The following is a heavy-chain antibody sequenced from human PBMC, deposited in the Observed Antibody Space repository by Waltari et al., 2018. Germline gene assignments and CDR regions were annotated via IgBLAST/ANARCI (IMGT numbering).Heavy chain of an antibody. Sequence: VPLVESGGGLVQPGESLTISCAASGFTFRRFWMHWVRQAPGKGLDGVSRINSDGRSTTYADSVKGRFTISRDNDKNTLYLHMNSLRGEDTAVYFCARVIDYGDYELDSWGQGTLVTV. V-gene: IGHV3-74*01. CDR2: INSDGRST. CDR1: GFTFRRFW. D-gene: IGHD4-17*01. CDR3: ARVIDYGDYELDS. J-gene: IGHJ4*02.